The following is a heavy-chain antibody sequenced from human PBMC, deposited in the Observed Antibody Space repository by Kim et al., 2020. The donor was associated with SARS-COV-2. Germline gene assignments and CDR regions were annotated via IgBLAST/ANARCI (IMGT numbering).Heavy chain of an antibody. D-gene: IGHD6-19*01. CDR2: ISSSSSYI. CDR3: ATAWSSGWYNWFDP. V-gene: IGHV3-21*01. CDR1: GFTFSSYS. J-gene: IGHJ5*02. Sequence: GGSLRLSCAASGFTFSSYSMNWVRQAPGKGLEWVSSISSSSSYIYYADSVKGRFTISRDNAKNSLYLQMNSLRAEDTAVYYCATAWSSGWYNWFDPWGQGTLVTVSS.